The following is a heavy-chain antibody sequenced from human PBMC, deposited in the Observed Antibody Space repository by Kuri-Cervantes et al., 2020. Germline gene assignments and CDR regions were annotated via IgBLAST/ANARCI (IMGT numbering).Heavy chain of an antibody. J-gene: IGHJ2*01. V-gene: IGHV3-52*01. Sequence: LSLTCAASGFTFSSSWMHWVCQAPEKGLEWVADIKCDGSEKYYVDSVKGRLTISRDNAKNSLYLQVNSLRAEDTAVYYCARSGYSYYPNWYFDLWGRGTLVTVSS. CDR3: ARSGYSYYPNWYFDL. CDR1: GFTFSSSW. CDR2: IKCDGSEK. D-gene: IGHD5-18*01.